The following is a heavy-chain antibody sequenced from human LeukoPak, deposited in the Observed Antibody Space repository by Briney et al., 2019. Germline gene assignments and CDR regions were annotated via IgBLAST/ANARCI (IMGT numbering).Heavy chain of an antibody. Sequence: SETLSLTCTVSGDSISSYYWHWIRQPAGKGLEWIGRIYITEGTNYNPSLKSRVTMSVDTSKNQFSLKVNSLTAADTAVYYCARDSSGWYGVWGNVDYWGQGTLVTVSS. CDR1: GDSISSYY. J-gene: IGHJ4*02. CDR3: ARDSSGWYGVWGNVDY. CDR2: IYITEGT. D-gene: IGHD6-19*01. V-gene: IGHV4-4*07.